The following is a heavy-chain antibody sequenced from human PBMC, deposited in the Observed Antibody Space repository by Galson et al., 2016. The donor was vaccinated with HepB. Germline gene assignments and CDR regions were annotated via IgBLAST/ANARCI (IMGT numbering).Heavy chain of an antibody. CDR1: GFTFDDYG. CDR3: AKGGGGTDFYYYGLDV. D-gene: IGHD4-23*01. Sequence: SLRLSCAASGFTFDDYGMHWVRQAPGKGLEWVSLINWDGGRTYYADSVKGRFTISRDNNKNSLYLQMNSLRTEDTAFYYCAKGGGGTDFYYYGLDVWGQGTTVTVSS. CDR2: INWDGGRT. J-gene: IGHJ6*02. V-gene: IGHV3-43*01.